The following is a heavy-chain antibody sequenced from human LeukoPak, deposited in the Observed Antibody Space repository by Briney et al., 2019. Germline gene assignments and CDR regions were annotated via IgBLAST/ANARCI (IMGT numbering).Heavy chain of an antibody. Sequence: PGGSLRLSCAASGFTFSDYYMSWIRQAPGKGLEWVSYISRSGSTIYYADSVKGRFTISRDNAKNSLYLQMNSLRAEGTAVYYCARGRPSSGWPGYYFDYWGQGTLVTVSS. CDR1: GFTFSDYY. CDR3: ARGRPSSGWPGYYFDY. V-gene: IGHV3-11*01. D-gene: IGHD6-19*01. J-gene: IGHJ4*02. CDR2: ISRSGSTI.